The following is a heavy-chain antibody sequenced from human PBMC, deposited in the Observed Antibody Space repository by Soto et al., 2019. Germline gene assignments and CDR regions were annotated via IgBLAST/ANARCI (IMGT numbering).Heavy chain of an antibody. CDR1: GFTFSDYY. D-gene: IGHD3-3*01. Sequence: PGGSLRLSCAASGFTFSDYYMSWIRQAPGKGLEWVSYISSSGSTIYYADSVKGRFTISRDNAKNSLYLQMNSLRAEDTAVYYCARGRSITIFGVVTSGVDYWGQGTLVTVSS. J-gene: IGHJ4*02. V-gene: IGHV3-11*01. CDR3: ARGRSITIFGVVTSGVDY. CDR2: ISSSGSTI.